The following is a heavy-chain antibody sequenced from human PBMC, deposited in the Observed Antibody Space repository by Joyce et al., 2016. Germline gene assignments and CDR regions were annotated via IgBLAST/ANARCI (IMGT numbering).Heavy chain of an antibody. CDR2: IYWDDDK. D-gene: IGHD6-25*01. V-gene: IGHV2-5*02. J-gene: IGHJ6*02. CDR3: AHAPATDRYYGMDV. CDR1: GFSLRISGVG. Sequence: QVTLKESGPTLVKPTQTLTLTCTFSGFSLRISGVGVGWIRQPPGKALEWLALIYWDDDKRYSASLKSRLTITKDTSKNQVVLTMTNMDPVDTATYYCAHAPATDRYYGMDVWGQGTTVTVSS.